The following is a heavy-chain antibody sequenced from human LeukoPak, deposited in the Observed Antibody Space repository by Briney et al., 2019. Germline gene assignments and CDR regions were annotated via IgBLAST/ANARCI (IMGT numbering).Heavy chain of an antibody. CDR3: ARAAYSSSPDY. J-gene: IGHJ4*02. V-gene: IGHV3-74*01. D-gene: IGHD6-6*01. CDR1: GFTFSTYW. CDR2: IDSDGSRT. Sequence: PGGSLRLSCSASGFTFSTYWMVWVRQAPGKGPLWVSHIDSDGSRTGYADPVKGRFTMSRDNAKNTLYLQMNSLRAEDTAVYFCARAAYSSSPDYWGQGTLVTVSS.